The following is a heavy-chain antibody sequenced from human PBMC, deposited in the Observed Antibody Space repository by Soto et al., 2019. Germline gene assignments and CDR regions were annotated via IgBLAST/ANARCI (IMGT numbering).Heavy chain of an antibody. Sequence: EVQLVESGGDLVQRGGSMRLSWAASGFPFSSYWMHWVRHTPGKGLDWVARISGDGVTTYYADSVTGRFTVSRDNAKNTLSLQISGLRAEDTAVYYCARDYYGLLTGYYTDYWGQGTLVSVSS. D-gene: IGHD3-9*01. V-gene: IGHV3-74*01. CDR2: ISGDGVTT. CDR1: GFPFSSYW. CDR3: ARDYYGLLTGYYTDY. J-gene: IGHJ4*02.